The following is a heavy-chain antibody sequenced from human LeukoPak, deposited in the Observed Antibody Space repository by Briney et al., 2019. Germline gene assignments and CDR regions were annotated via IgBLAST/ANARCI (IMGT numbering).Heavy chain of an antibody. V-gene: IGHV5-51*01. J-gene: IGHJ4*02. CDR3: AAAAGPRGARFDY. CDR1: GYSFASYW. Sequence: GESLKISCKGSGYSFASYWIGWVRQMPGKGLEWMGIIYPGDSDTRYSPSFQGQVTISADKSISTAYLQWSSLKASDTAMYYCAAAAGPRGARFDYWGQGTLVTVSS. CDR2: IYPGDSDT. D-gene: IGHD6-13*01.